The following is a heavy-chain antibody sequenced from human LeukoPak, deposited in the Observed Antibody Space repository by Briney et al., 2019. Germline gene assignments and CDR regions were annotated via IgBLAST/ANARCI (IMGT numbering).Heavy chain of an antibody. CDR1: GFTFSSYW. V-gene: IGHV3-7*01. J-gene: IGHJ3*02. CDR3: AKDLWIQLWLNDAFDI. CDR2: IKQDGSEK. Sequence: PGGSLRLSCAASGFTFSSYWMSWVRQAPGKGLEWVANIKQDGSEKYYVDSVKGRFTISRDNAKNSLYLQMNSLRAEDTAVYYCAKDLWIQLWLNDAFDIWGQGTMVTVSS. D-gene: IGHD5-18*01.